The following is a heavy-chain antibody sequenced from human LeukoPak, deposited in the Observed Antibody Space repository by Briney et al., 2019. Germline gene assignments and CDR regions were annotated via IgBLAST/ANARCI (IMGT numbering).Heavy chain of an antibody. J-gene: IGHJ3*02. CDR3: ARDPVYPEWELLLPDAFDI. D-gene: IGHD1-26*01. CDR1: GYTFTSYG. CDR2: ISAYNGNT. V-gene: IGHV1-18*01. Sequence: ASVKVSCKASGYTFTSYGISWVRQAPGQGLEWMGWISAYNGNTNYAQKLQGRVTMTTDTSTSTAYMELRSLRSDDTAVYYCARDPVYPEWELLLPDAFDIWGQGTMVTVSS.